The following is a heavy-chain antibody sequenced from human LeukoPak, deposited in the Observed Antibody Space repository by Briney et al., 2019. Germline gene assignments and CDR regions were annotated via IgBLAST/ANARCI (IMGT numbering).Heavy chain of an antibody. D-gene: IGHD2-2*01. CDR1: GYTFTTYY. CDR3: ARDGRYCGSTSCRLNWFDP. J-gene: IGHJ5*02. Sequence: ASVKVSCKASGYTFTTYYMHWVRQAPGQGLINPSGGSTSYAQKFQGRVTMTRDTSTSTIYMELSSLRSEDTAVYYCARDGRYCGSTSCRLNWFDPWAREPWSPSPQ. V-gene: IGHV1-46*01. CDR2: INPSGGST.